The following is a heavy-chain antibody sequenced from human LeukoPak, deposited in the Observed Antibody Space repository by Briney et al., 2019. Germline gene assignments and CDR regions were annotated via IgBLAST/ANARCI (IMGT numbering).Heavy chain of an antibody. CDR2: ISAYNGNT. Sequence: ASVKVSCKASGYTFTSYGISWVRQAPGQGLEWMGWISAYNGNTNYAQKLQGRVTMTTDTSTSTAYMELRSLRSDDTAVYFCARINWNFYYFDYWGQGTLVTVSS. CDR3: ARINWNFYYFDY. V-gene: IGHV1-18*01. D-gene: IGHD1-20*01. CDR1: GYTFTSYG. J-gene: IGHJ4*02.